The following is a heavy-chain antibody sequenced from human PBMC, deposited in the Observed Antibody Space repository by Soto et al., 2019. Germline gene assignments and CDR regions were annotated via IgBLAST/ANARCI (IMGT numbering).Heavy chain of an antibody. CDR1: GFTFSSYA. D-gene: IGHD3-22*01. V-gene: IGHV3-30-3*01. Sequence: QVQLVESGGGVDQPGRSLRLSCAASGFTFSSYAMHWVRQAPGKGLEWVAVISYDGSNKYYADSVKGRFTISRDNSKNTLYLQMNSLRAEDTAVYHCARDRVYDSSGYYPQTYYYYGMAVWGQGTTVTVSS. J-gene: IGHJ6*02. CDR2: ISYDGSNK. CDR3: ARDRVYDSSGYYPQTYYYYGMAV.